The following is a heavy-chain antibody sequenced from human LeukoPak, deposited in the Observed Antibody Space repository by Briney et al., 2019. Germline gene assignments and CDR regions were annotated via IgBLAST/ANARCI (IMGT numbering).Heavy chain of an antibody. CDR2: ISGDGGSI. CDR3: AKDTPDGGDVRLNY. V-gene: IGHV3-43*02. D-gene: IGHD2-21*02. Sequence: GGSLRLSCAASGFTFDDYAMHWVRQAPGKGLEWVSLISGDGGSIYYADSVKGRFTISRDNSKNSLYLQMNSLRTEDTALYYCAKDTPDGGDVRLNYWGQGTLVTVSS. CDR1: GFTFDDYA. J-gene: IGHJ4*02.